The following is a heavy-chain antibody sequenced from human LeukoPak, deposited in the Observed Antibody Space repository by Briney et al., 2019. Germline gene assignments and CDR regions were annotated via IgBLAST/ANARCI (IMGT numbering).Heavy chain of an antibody. V-gene: IGHV1-3*01. CDR1: GYTFTSYA. J-gene: IGHJ4*02. CDR3: ARDLHEIPGTYTYYYDSSGYYSLGY. D-gene: IGHD3-22*01. Sequence: ASVKVSCKASGYTFTSYAMHWVRQAPGQRLEWMGWINAGNGNTKYSQKFQGRVTITRDTSASTAYMELSSLRSEDAAVYYCARDLHEIPGTYTYYYDSSGYYSLGYWGQGTLVTVSS. CDR2: INAGNGNT.